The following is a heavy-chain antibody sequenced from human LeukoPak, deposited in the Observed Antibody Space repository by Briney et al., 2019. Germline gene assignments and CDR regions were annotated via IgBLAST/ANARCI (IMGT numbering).Heavy chain of an antibody. Sequence: GGSPRLSCAASGFTFSRYGMHWVRQAPGKGLEWVAVIWYDGNNKYYADSVKGRFTISRDNSKNTLYLQMNSLRAEDTAVYYCAKPSRGGWYPGYFQHWGQGTLVTVSS. J-gene: IGHJ1*01. CDR1: GFTFSRYG. CDR3: AKPSRGGWYPGYFQH. V-gene: IGHV3-30*02. CDR2: IWYDGNNK. D-gene: IGHD6-19*01.